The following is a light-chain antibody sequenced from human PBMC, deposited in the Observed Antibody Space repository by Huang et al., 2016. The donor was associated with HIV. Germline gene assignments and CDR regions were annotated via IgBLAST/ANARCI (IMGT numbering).Light chain of an antibody. CDR3: QQHNTWPRT. CDR1: QSVGSK. V-gene: IGKV3-15*01. CDR2: AAS. J-gene: IGKJ1*01. Sequence: EIVMTQSPATLSVSPGERATLSCRASQSVGSKLAWYQQVRGQAPRLLIYAASTRATGIPARFSGSGSGTEFTLTVSSLQSEDFAVYYCQQHNTWPRTFGQGTRV.